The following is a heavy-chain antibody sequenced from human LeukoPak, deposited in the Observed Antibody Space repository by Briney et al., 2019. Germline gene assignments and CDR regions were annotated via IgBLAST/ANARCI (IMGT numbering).Heavy chain of an antibody. CDR2: IYNSGST. D-gene: IGHD4-11*01. CDR1: SGSISSSSYY. V-gene: IGHV4-39*07. Sequence: SETLSLTCTVSSGSISSSSYYWGWIRQPPGKGLEWIGYIYNSGSTYYNPSLKSRVTISVDTSKNQFSLKLNPVTAADTAVYYCARDHGPTVATSPFYSYYMDVWGKGTTVTVSS. J-gene: IGHJ6*03. CDR3: ARDHGPTVATSPFYSYYMDV.